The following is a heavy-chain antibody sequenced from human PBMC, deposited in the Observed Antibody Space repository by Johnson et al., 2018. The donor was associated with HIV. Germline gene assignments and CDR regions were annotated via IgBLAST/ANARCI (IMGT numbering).Heavy chain of an antibody. Sequence: QVQLVESGGGVVQPGRSLRLSCAASGFTFSSYAMHWVRQAPGKGLEWVAVTSYDGSNKYYADSLKGRFTISRDNSKNTLYLQMNSLRVEDTAVYYCARDFGGYSYGSDAFDIWGQGTMVTVSS. CDR2: TSYDGSNK. CDR3: ARDFGGYSYGSDAFDI. J-gene: IGHJ3*02. V-gene: IGHV3-30-3*01. CDR1: GFTFSSYA. D-gene: IGHD5-18*01.